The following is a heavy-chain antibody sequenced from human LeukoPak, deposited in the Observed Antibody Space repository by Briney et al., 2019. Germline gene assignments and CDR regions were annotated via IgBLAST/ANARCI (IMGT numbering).Heavy chain of an antibody. CDR2: IYYSGST. V-gene: IGHV4-39*01. Sequence: PSETLSLTCTVSAGSISSSSYYWGWIRQPPGKGLEWIGSIYYSGSTYYNPSLKSRVTISVDTSKNQFSPKLSSVTAADTAVYYCARNPITGTRRGEFDPWGQGTLVTVSS. CDR3: ARNPITGTRRGEFDP. J-gene: IGHJ5*02. CDR1: AGSISSSSYY. D-gene: IGHD1-20*01.